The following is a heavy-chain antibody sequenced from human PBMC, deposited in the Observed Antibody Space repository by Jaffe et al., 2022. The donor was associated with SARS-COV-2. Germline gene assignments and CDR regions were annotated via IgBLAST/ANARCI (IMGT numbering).Heavy chain of an antibody. D-gene: IGHD3-3*01. J-gene: IGHJ6*02. CDR2: ISYDGSNK. V-gene: IGHV3-30*18. Sequence: QVQLVESGGGVVQPGRSLRLSCAASGFTFSSYGMHWVRQAPGKGLEWVAVISYDGSNKYYADSVKGRFTISRDNSKNTLYLQMNSLRAEDTAVYYCAKVFGSNLEYYYGMDVWGQGTTVTVSS. CDR3: AKVFGSNLEYYYGMDV. CDR1: GFTFSSYG.